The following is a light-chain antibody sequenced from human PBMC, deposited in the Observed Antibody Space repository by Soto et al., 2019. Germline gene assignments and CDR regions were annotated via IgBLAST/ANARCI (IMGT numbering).Light chain of an antibody. CDR3: HQYAHSPQT. CDR1: QSVAKNY. CDR2: GAS. Sequence: EIVLTQSPGTLSLSPGERATLSCRASQSVAKNYLAWYQQEPGQAPRLLIYGASSRATGIPERFSGSGSGTDFTLTISRLEPEDFAVYYWHQYAHSPQTFGQGTKVEIK. J-gene: IGKJ1*01. V-gene: IGKV3-20*01.